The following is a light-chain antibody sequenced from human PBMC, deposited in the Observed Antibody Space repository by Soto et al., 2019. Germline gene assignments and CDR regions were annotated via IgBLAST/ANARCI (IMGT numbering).Light chain of an antibody. V-gene: IGKV1-12*01. J-gene: IGKJ4*01. Sequence: DIQMTQSPSSESASVGDRVTITCRTSQDISSWLAWYQQKPGQAPKLLIYAASSLQSGVPSRFSGSGSGTDFTLTISSLQPEDFATYYCQPANSFPLTFGGGTKVEIK. CDR1: QDISSW. CDR2: AAS. CDR3: QPANSFPLT.